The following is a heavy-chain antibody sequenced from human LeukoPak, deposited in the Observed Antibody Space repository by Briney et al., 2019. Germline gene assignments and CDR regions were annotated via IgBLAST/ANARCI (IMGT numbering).Heavy chain of an antibody. CDR2: INPNSGGT. V-gene: IGHV1-2*02. Sequence: GSSVKVSCKASGGTFSSYAISWVRQAPGQGLEWMGWINPNSGGTNYAQKFQGRVTMTRDTSISTAYMELSRLRSDDTAVYYCATPPGLPFDYWGQGTLVTVSS. CDR1: GGTFSSYA. CDR3: ATPPGLPFDY. J-gene: IGHJ4*02. D-gene: IGHD4-11*01.